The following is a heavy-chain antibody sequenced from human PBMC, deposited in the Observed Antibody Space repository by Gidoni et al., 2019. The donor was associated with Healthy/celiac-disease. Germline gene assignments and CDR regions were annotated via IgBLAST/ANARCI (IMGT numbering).Heavy chain of an antibody. CDR3: ARLIGYCSSTSCEPAFDI. CDR2: IIPIFGTA. V-gene: IGHV1-69*01. CDR1: GGTFSSYA. Sequence: QVQLVQSGAEVKKPGSSVKVSCKASGGTFSSYAISWVRQAPGQGLEWMGGIIPIFGTANDAQKFQGRVTITADESTSTAYMELSSLRSEDTAVYYCARLIGYCSSTSCEPAFDIWGQGTMVTVSS. J-gene: IGHJ3*02. D-gene: IGHD2-2*01.